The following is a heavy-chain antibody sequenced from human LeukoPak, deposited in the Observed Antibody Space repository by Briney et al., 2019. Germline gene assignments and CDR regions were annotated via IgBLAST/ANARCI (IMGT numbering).Heavy chain of an antibody. CDR1: GFTFSNAW. CDR2: IKSKTDGGTT. J-gene: IGHJ6*02. V-gene: IGHV3-15*01. CDR3: ARDRLPIYCSDDSCHADHGMDV. Sequence: GGSLRLSCAASGFTFSNAWMSWVRQAPGKGLEWVGRIKSKTDGGTTDYAAPVKGRFTISRDDSKNTLYLQMNSLRDEDTAVYYCARDRLPIYCSDDSCHADHGMDVWGQGTTVTVSS. D-gene: IGHD2-15*01.